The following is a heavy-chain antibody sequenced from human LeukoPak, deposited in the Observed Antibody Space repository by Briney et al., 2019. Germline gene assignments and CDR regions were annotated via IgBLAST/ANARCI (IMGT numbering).Heavy chain of an antibody. CDR1: GGSFSGYY. D-gene: IGHD5-12*01. CDR3: ARGHRGAYGDY. Sequence: SETLSLTCAVYGGSFSGYYWSWIRQPPGKGLEWIGEINHSGSTNYNPSLKSRVTISVDTSKNQFSLKLSSVTAADTAVNYCARGHRGAYGDYWGQGTLVTVSS. J-gene: IGHJ4*02. CDR2: INHSGST. V-gene: IGHV4-34*01.